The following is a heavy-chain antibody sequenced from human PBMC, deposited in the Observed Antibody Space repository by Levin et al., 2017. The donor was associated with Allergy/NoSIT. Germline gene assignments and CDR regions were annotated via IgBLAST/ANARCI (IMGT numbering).Heavy chain of an antibody. V-gene: IGHV3-9*01. Sequence: LSLTCAASGFTFDDYSMHWVRHVPGQGLEWVSGISWNSGTIGYADSVQGRFTISRDNAKNSLYLQMNSLRAEDTAFYYCAKGARWAAWFDPWGQGTLVTVSS. CDR3: AKGARWAAWFDP. J-gene: IGHJ5*02. CDR1: GFTFDDYS. CDR2: ISWNSGTI. D-gene: IGHD6-13*01.